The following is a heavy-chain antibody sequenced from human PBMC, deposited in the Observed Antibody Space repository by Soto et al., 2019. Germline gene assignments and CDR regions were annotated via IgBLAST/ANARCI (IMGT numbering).Heavy chain of an antibody. CDR1: GFTFSSYA. CDR2: ISGSGGST. Sequence: PGGSLSLSCAASGFTFSSYAMSWVRQAPGKGLEWVSAISGSGGSTYYADSVKGRFTTSRDNSNNTLYLQMNSLRAEDTAVYYCAKHEYSGYVVSPLFDYWGQGTLVTVS. CDR3: AKHEYSGYVVSPLFDY. D-gene: IGHD5-12*01. J-gene: IGHJ4*02. V-gene: IGHV3-23*01.